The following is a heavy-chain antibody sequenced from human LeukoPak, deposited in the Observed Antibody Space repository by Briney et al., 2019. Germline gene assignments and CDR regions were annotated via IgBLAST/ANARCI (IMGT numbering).Heavy chain of an antibody. D-gene: IGHD6-19*01. CDR2: IWYDGTNK. J-gene: IGHJ4*02. Sequence: GRSLRLSCAASGFTFSSCGMHWVRQAPGKGLEWVAVIWYDGTNKYYADSVKGRFTISRDNSKNTLYLQMNSLRAEDTAVYYCAKHRGDGRGWYWGQGTLVTVSS. CDR1: GFTFSSCG. V-gene: IGHV3-33*06. CDR3: AKHRGDGRGWY.